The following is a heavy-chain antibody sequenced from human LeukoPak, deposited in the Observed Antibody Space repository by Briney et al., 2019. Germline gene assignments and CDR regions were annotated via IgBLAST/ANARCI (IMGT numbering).Heavy chain of an antibody. Sequence: SVKVSCKASGYTFTSYYMHWVRQAPGQGLEWMGGIIPIFGTANYAQKFQGRVTITADESTSTAYMELSSLRSEDTAVYYCARGLSGAITYYFDYWGQGTLVTVSS. CDR3: ARGLSGAITYYFDY. V-gene: IGHV1-69*13. CDR1: GYTFTSYY. D-gene: IGHD6-25*01. J-gene: IGHJ4*02. CDR2: IIPIFGTA.